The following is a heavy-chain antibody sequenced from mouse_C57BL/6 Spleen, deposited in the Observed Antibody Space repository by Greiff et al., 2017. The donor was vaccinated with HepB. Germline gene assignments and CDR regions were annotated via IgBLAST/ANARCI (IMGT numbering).Heavy chain of an antibody. CDR3: TRGGTYFDY. D-gene: IGHD2-14*01. CDR2: IDPETGGT. Sequence: VQLQQSGAELVRPRASVTLSCKASGYTFTDYEMHWVKQTPVHGLEWIGAIDPETGGTAYNQKFKGKAILTADKSSSTAYMELRSLTSEDSAVYYCTRGGTYFDYWGQGTTLTVSS. CDR1: GYTFTDYE. V-gene: IGHV1-15*01. J-gene: IGHJ2*01.